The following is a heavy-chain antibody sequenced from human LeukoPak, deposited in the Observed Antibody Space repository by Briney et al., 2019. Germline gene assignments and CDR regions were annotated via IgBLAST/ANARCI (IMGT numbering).Heavy chain of an antibody. J-gene: IGHJ4*02. V-gene: IGHV1-18*01. CDR1: GYTFTSYG. CDR2: ISAYNGST. Sequence: ASVKVSCKASGYTFTSYGISWVRQAPGQGLEWMGWISAYNGSTNYAQKLQGRVTMTTDTSTSTAYMELRGLRPDDTAVYYCAREYYYDSSGHDYWGQGTLVTVSS. D-gene: IGHD3-22*01. CDR3: AREYYYDSSGHDY.